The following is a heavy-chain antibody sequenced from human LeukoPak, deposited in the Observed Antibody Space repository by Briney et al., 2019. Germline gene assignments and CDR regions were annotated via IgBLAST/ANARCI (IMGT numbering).Heavy chain of an antibody. D-gene: IGHD5-18*01. CDR3: ARDLDTAIDRGYYYMDV. CDR1: GGSISSYY. CDR2: IYYGGST. V-gene: IGHV4-59*01. Sequence: SETLSLTCTVSGGSISSYYWSWIRQPPGKGLEWIGYIYYGGSTNYNPSLKSRVTISVDTSKNQFSLKLSSVTAADTAVYYCARDLDTAIDRGYYYMDVWGKGTTVTVSS. J-gene: IGHJ6*03.